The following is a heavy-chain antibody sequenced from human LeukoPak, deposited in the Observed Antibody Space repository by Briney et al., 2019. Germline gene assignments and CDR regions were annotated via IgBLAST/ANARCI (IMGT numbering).Heavy chain of an antibody. CDR2: ISSNGGST. D-gene: IGHD2-2*01. V-gene: IGHV3-64*01. CDR1: GFTFSSYA. J-gene: IGHJ4*02. Sequence: PGGSLRLSCAASGFTFSSYAMPWVRQAPGKGLEYVSAISSNGGSTYYANSVKGRFTISRDNSKNTLYLQMGSLRAEDMAVYYCARESVPAASRDDYFDYWGQGTLVTVSS. CDR3: ARESVPAASRDDYFDY.